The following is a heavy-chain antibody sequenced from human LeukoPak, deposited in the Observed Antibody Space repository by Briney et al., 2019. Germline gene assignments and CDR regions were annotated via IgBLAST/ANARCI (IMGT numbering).Heavy chain of an antibody. CDR1: GGSISSSSYY. Sequence: PSETLSLTCTVSGGSISSSSYYWGWIRQPPGKGLERIGSIYYSGSTYYNPSLKSRVTISVDTSKNQFSLKLSSVTAADTAVYYCAREGVYYDWTRAFDYWGQGTLVTVSS. V-gene: IGHV4-39*07. CDR2: IYYSGST. J-gene: IGHJ4*02. CDR3: AREGVYYDWTRAFDY. D-gene: IGHD3-3*01.